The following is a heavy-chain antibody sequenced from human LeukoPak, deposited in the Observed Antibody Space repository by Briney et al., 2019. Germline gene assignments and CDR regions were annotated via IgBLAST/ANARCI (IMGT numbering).Heavy chain of an antibody. CDR1: GFTFSSYE. J-gene: IGHJ4*02. D-gene: IGHD1-26*01. CDR2: ISSGSTI. Sequence: GGSLRLSCAASGFTFSSYEMNWVRQAPGKGLEWVLYISSGSTIYYADSVKGRFTISRDNAKNSLYLQMNSLRAEDTAVYYCARGPWVFSTGGQGTLVTVSS. CDR3: ARGPWVFST. V-gene: IGHV3-48*03.